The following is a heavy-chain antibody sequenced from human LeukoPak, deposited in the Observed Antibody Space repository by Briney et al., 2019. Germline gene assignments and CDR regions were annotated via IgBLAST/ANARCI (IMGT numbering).Heavy chain of an antibody. Sequence: SETLSLTCTVSGGSISSGSYYWSWMRQPAGKGLEWIGRIYTSGSTNYNPSLKSRVTISVDTSKNQFSLKLSSVTAADTAVYYCARGVSCGGDCSHFDLWGRGTLVTVSS. CDR2: IYTSGST. CDR1: GGSISSGSYY. J-gene: IGHJ2*01. V-gene: IGHV4-61*02. D-gene: IGHD2-21*02. CDR3: ARGVSCGGDCSHFDL.